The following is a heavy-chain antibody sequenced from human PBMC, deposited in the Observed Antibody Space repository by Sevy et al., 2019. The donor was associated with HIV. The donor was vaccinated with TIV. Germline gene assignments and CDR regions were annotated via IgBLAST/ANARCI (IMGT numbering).Heavy chain of an antibody. CDR3: ARHCSGTSCSHAFDI. CDR2: INHSGST. D-gene: IGHD2-2*01. J-gene: IGHJ3*02. CDR1: GGSFSGYY. Sequence: SETLSLTCAASGGSFSGYYWSWIRQPPGKGLEWIGEINHSGSTNYNPSLKSRVTISVDTSKNQFTLKLSSVTAADTAVYSGARHCSGTSCSHAFDIWGQGTMVTVSS. V-gene: IGHV4-34*01.